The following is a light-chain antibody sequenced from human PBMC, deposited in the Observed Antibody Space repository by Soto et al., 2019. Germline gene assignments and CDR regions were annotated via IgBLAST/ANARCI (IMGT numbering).Light chain of an antibody. CDR1: QSVSSTF. V-gene: IGKV3-20*01. J-gene: IGKJ5*01. CDR3: QQYGGSPPTT. Sequence: ENVLTQSPGTLSLSPGERATLSCTASQSVSSTFLAGYQQKPGQAPSLLIYDTSTRATGIPDRFSGSGSGTDFTLTNSRLEPEDFAVYYCQQYGGSPPTTFGQGTRLEIK. CDR2: DTS.